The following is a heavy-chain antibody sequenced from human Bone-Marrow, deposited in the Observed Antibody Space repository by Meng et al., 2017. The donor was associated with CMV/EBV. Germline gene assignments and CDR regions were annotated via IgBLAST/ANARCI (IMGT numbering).Heavy chain of an antibody. CDR1: GYSFTSYW. CDR3: ARRGLTGTTRNYYYYYGMDV. J-gene: IGHJ6*02. Sequence: KVSCKGSGYSFTSYWIGWVRQMPGKGLEWMGIIYPGDSDTRYSPSFQGQVTISADKSISTAYLQWSSLKASDTAMYYCARRGLTGTTRNYYYYYGMDVWGQGTTVTFSS. V-gene: IGHV5-51*01. CDR2: IYPGDSDT. D-gene: IGHD1-7*01.